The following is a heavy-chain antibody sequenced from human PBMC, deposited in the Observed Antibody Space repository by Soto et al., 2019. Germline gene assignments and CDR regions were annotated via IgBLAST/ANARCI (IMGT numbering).Heavy chain of an antibody. J-gene: IGHJ4*02. CDR3: SHGYAQYFES. D-gene: IGHD5-18*01. V-gene: IGHV3-15*07. CDR1: RFTFSNAW. Sequence: GWSQRNSCASSRFTFSNAWMNWVRQAPGKGPEWVALIKSESAGGTADYAAPVKGRFTISRDDSENTLYLQMNSLKTEDTAVYYCSHGYAQYFESWGQGTLVTVSS. CDR2: IKSESAGGTA.